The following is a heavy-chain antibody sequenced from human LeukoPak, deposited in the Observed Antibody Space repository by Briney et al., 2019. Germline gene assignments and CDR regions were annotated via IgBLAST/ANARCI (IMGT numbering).Heavy chain of an antibody. J-gene: IGHJ4*02. Sequence: SVKVSCKASGGTFSSYAISWVRQAPGQGLEWMGGIIPILGTANYAQKFQGRVTITADESTSTAYMELSSLRSEDTAVYYCACLTYDYGDYWGQGTLVTVSS. CDR3: ACLTYDYGDY. CDR2: IIPILGTA. D-gene: IGHD2-2*01. V-gene: IGHV1-69*13. CDR1: GGTFSSYA.